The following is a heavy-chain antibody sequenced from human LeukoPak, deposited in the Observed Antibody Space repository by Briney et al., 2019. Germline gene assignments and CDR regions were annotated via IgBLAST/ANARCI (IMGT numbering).Heavy chain of an antibody. V-gene: IGHV3-23*01. CDR2: ISGSGGST. J-gene: IGHJ6*02. CDR1: GFTFSSYA. CDR3: AKGLDPVAYYGMGV. Sequence: SGGSLRLSCAASGFTFSSYAMSWVRQAPGKGLEWVSAISGSGGSTYYADSVKGRFTISRDNSKNTLYLQMNSLRAEDTAVYYCAKGLDPVAYYGMGVWGQGTTVTVSS. D-gene: IGHD6-6*01.